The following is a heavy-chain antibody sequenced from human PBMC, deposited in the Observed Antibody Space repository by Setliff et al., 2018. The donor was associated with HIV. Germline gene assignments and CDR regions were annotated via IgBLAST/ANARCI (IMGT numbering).Heavy chain of an antibody. Sequence: PSETLSLTCAVSGYSISSGYYWGWIRQPPGKGLEWIGSVYYSGTTNYNPSFKSRITISLDRSKRQFSLNLDSVTPADTAVYFCSTVVTLSYCHDGLCPAFDSWGQGLRVTVSS. D-gene: IGHD2-21*01. CDR2: VYYSGTT. J-gene: IGHJ4*02. V-gene: IGHV4-38-2*01. CDR1: GYSISSGYY. CDR3: STVVTLSYCHDGLCPAFDS.